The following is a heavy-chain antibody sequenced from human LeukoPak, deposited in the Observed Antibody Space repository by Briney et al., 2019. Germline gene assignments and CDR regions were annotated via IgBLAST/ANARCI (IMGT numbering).Heavy chain of an antibody. CDR3: ARDNQLWAAFDI. J-gene: IGHJ3*02. D-gene: IGHD5-18*01. CDR1: GGTFSSYA. Sequence: GASVKVSCKASGGTFSSYAISWVRQAPGQGLEWMGGIIPIFGTANYAQKFQGRVTITADESTSTAYMELSSLRSEDTAVYYCARDNQLWAAFDIWGQGTMVTVSS. CDR2: IIPIFGTA. V-gene: IGHV1-69*13.